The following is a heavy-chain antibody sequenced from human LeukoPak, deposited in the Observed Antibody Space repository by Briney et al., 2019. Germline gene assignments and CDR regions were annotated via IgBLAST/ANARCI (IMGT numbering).Heavy chain of an antibody. Sequence: ASVKVSCKASGYTFTSYYMHWVRQAPGQELEWMGIINPSGGSTSYAQKFQGRVTMTRDTSTSTVYMELSSLRSEDTAVYYCARPGSSGTYFDYWGQGTLVTVSS. D-gene: IGHD3-10*01. V-gene: IGHV1-46*01. CDR3: ARPGSSGTYFDY. CDR1: GYTFTSYY. J-gene: IGHJ4*02. CDR2: INPSGGST.